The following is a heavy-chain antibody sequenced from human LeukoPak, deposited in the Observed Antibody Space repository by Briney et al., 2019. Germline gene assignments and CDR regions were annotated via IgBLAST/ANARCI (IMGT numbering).Heavy chain of an antibody. CDR2: IIPIFGTA. D-gene: IGHD3-22*01. CDR1: GGTFSSYA. CDR3: ARGYDSEHLPRSLPA. Sequence: GASVKVSCKASGGTFSSYAISWVRQAPGQGLEWMGGIIPIFGTANYAQKFQGRVTITADESTSTAYMELSSLRSEDTAVYYCARGYDSEHLPRSLPAWGQGTLVTVSS. V-gene: IGHV1-69*13. J-gene: IGHJ4*02.